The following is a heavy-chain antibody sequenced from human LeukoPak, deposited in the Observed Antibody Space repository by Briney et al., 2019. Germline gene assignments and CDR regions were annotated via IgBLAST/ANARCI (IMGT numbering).Heavy chain of an antibody. Sequence: GRSLRLSCAASGFTFDDYAMHWVRQAPGKGLEWVSGISWNSGSIGYADSVKGRFTISRDNAKNSLYLQMNSLRAEDTALYYCAKDSRSRFTDGTRIAYGMDVWGQGTTVTVSS. CDR3: AKDSRSRFTDGTRIAYGMDV. V-gene: IGHV3-9*01. CDR2: ISWNSGSI. D-gene: IGHD2-8*02. CDR1: GFTFDDYA. J-gene: IGHJ6*02.